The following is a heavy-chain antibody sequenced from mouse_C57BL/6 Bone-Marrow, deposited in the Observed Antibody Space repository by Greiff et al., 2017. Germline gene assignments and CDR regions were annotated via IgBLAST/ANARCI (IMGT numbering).Heavy chain of an antibody. CDR3: ARIESIYDGGGYYFDY. J-gene: IGHJ2*01. Sequence: QVTLKESGPGILQPSQTLSLTCSFSGFSLSTFGMGVGWIRQPSGKGLEWLAHIWWDDDKYYNPALKSRLTISKDTSKNQVFLKSANVDTADTATYDCARIESIYDGGGYYFDYWGQGTTLTVSS. D-gene: IGHD2-1*01. CDR2: IWWDDDK. CDR1: GFSLSTFGMG. V-gene: IGHV8-8*01.